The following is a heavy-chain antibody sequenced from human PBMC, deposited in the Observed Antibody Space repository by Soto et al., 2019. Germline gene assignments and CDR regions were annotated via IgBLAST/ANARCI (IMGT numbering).Heavy chain of an antibody. CDR2: IYPSDSES. Sequence: GESLKISCKGSGHSFTSYWIGWVRQKPGKGLEWMGIIYPSDSESRYSPSFQGQVTMSADRSITTAYLQWSSLKASDTAMYYCARQGSGYDFSYWGQGTPVTVSS. CDR3: ARQGSGYDFSY. J-gene: IGHJ4*02. D-gene: IGHD5-12*01. V-gene: IGHV5-51*01. CDR1: GHSFTSYW.